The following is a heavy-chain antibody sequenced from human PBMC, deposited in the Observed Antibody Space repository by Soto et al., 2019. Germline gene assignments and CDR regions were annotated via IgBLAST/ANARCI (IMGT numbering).Heavy chain of an antibody. J-gene: IGHJ4*02. CDR2: INHSGSN. CDR3: ARGRYSSSWFPFEY. CDR1: GGCLSGYY. Sequence: ETLSLTCAVYGGCLSGYYWSWIRQPPGKGLEWIGEINHSGSNNYNPSLKSRVTISVDTSKNQFSLKLSSVTAADTAVYYCARGRYSSSWFPFEYWGQGTLVTVSS. V-gene: IGHV4-34*01. D-gene: IGHD6-13*01.